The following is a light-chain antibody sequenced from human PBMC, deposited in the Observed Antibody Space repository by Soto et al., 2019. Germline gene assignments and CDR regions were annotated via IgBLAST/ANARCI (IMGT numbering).Light chain of an antibody. Sequence: QSALSQPPSASGTPGQSVATSCSGNKFNVANFAVSWYQQVPGTAPKLLIYNNDQRPSGVPDRFSGSKSGTSASLAINGLHSDDEADYSCAAWDDSLNGVVFGGGTKLTVL. CDR3: AAWDDSLNGVV. CDR2: NND. J-gene: IGLJ2*01. CDR1: KFNVANFA. V-gene: IGLV1-44*01.